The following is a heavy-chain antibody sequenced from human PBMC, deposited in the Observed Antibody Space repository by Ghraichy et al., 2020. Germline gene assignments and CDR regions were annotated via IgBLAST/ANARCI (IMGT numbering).Heavy chain of an antibody. D-gene: IGHD6-19*01. CDR1: GFTFSNYW. Sequence: GGSLRLSCEASGFTFSNYWMSWVRQVPQAPGKGLEWVANIKQDGSDTKYVDSVKGRFTISRDNNKNSLYLHMNSLRAEDTAVYFCARRTAVPGVSGWGYNMDVWGLGTTVTVSS. J-gene: IGHJ6*02. CDR3: ARRTAVPGVSGWGYNMDV. CDR2: IKQDGSDT. V-gene: IGHV3-7*03.